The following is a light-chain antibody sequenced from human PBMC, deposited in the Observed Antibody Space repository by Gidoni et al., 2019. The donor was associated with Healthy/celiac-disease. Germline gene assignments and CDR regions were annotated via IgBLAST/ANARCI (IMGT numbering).Light chain of an antibody. J-gene: IGKJ4*01. V-gene: IGKV3-20*01. CDR2: GAS. CDR3: QQYGSSPLT. CDR1: QSVSSSY. Sequence: ERVLTQSPGTLSESPGERATLSCRASQSVSSSYLAWYQQKPGQAPRLLIYGASSRATGLPDRFSGSGSGTDFTLTISRLEPEDFAVYYCQQYGSSPLTFXGXTKLEIK.